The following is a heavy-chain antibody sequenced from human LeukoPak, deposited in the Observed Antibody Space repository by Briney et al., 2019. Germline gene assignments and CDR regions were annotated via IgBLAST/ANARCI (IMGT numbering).Heavy chain of an antibody. Sequence: GGSLRLSCAASGFTFSSYNMNWVRQAPGKGLEWVAFIRYDGSNKYYADSVKGRFTISRDNSKNTLYLQMNSLRAEDTAVYYCAKDRERTSSSYYYMDVWGKGTTVTVSS. CDR2: IRYDGSNK. CDR1: GFTFSSYN. J-gene: IGHJ6*03. D-gene: IGHD2-2*01. CDR3: AKDRERTSSSYYYMDV. V-gene: IGHV3-30*02.